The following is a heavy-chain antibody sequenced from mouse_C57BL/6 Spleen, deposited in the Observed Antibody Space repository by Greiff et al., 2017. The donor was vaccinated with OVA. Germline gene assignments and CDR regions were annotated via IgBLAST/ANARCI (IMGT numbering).Heavy chain of an antibody. Sequence: VKLMESGPELVRPGVSVKISCKGSGYTFTDYAMHWVKQSHAKSLEWIGVISTYYGDASYNQKFKDKATMTVDKSSSTAYMELARLTSEDSAVYYCARDPTIVNWYFDVWGTGTTVTVSS. CDR1: GYTFTDYA. D-gene: IGHD2-12*01. V-gene: IGHV1-67*01. CDR2: ISTYYGDA. CDR3: ARDPTIVNWYFDV. J-gene: IGHJ1*03.